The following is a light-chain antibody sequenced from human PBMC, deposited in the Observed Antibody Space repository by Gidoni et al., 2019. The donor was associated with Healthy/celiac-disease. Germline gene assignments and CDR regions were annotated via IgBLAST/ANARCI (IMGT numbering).Light chain of an antibody. CDR3: QSADSSGTYSV. CDR1: ALPKQY. V-gene: IGLV3-25*03. J-gene: IGLJ7*01. Sequence: SYELTQPPSVSVSPGQTARSTCSGDALPKQYAYWYKQKPGQAPVLVIYKDSERPSGIPERFSGSSSGKTVTLTISGVQAEDEDDYYCQSADSSGTYSVFGGGTQLTVL. CDR2: KDS.